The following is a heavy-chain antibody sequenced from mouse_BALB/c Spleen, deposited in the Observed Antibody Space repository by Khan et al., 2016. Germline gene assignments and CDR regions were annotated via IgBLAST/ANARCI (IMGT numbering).Heavy chain of an antibody. D-gene: IGHD4-1*01. J-gene: IGHJ2*01. CDR3: TNWDY. V-gene: IGHV1-15*01. CDR1: GYTFTDYE. CDR2: IDPETGGT. Sequence: QVQLQQPGAELVRPGASVTLSCKASGYTFTDYEMHWVKQTPVHGLEWIGAIDPETGGTAYNQKFKGKATLTADKSSSTAYMELRSLTSEDSAVYYCTNWDYWGQGTTLTVSS.